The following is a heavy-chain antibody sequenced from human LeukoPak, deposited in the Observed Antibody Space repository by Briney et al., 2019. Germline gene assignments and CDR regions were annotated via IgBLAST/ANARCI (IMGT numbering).Heavy chain of an antibody. J-gene: IGHJ4*02. CDR1: GDSVSSNSAA. CDR3: ARQGRSGASYSGLDS. D-gene: IGHD1-26*01. CDR2: TYYRSSWYN. V-gene: IGHV6-1*01. Sequence: SQTLSLTCAISGDSVSSNSAAWNWIRQSPSRGLEWLGRTYYRSSWYNDYTLSLRGRITVDPGTSKNQFSLQLNSVSPEDTAVYYCARQGRSGASYSGLDSWGQGTLVTVSS.